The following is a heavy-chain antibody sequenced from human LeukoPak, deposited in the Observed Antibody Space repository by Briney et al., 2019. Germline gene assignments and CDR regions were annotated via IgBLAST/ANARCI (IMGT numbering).Heavy chain of an antibody. Sequence: ASVKVSCKASGYTFTGYYMHWVRQAPGQGLEWMGWINPNSGGTNYAQKFQGRVTMTRDTSISTAYMELSRLRSDDTAVYYCASTRWDIVVVSAASDAFDIWGQGTMVTVSS. CDR3: ASTRWDIVVVSAASDAFDI. CDR2: INPNSGGT. D-gene: IGHD2-2*01. CDR1: GYTFTGYY. J-gene: IGHJ3*02. V-gene: IGHV1-2*02.